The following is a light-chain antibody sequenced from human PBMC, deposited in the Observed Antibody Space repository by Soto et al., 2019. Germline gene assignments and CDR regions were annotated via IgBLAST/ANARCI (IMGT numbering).Light chain of an antibody. CDR1: SSDVGGYNY. Sequence: QSVLTQPPSASGSPGQSVTISCTGTSSDVGGYNYVSWYQQHPGKAPKLMIYEVSKRPSGVPDRFSSSKSGNTASLTVSGLQAEDEADYYCSSYAGSNIVLFGGGTKLTVL. J-gene: IGLJ2*01. V-gene: IGLV2-8*01. CDR3: SSYAGSNIVL. CDR2: EVS.